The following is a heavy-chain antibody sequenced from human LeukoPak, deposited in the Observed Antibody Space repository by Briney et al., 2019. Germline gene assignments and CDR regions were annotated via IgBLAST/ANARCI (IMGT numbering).Heavy chain of an antibody. CDR3: ARGGSTGPHWFDP. D-gene: IGHD2-8*02. J-gene: IGHJ5*02. Sequence: ASVKVSCKASGYTFTGYYMHWVRQAPGQGLEWMGWINPNSGGTNYAQKFQGRVTMTRDMPTSTVYMELSSLRSEDTAVYYCARGGSTGPHWFDPWGQGTLVTVSS. V-gene: IGHV1-2*02. CDR2: INPNSGGT. CDR1: GYTFTGYY.